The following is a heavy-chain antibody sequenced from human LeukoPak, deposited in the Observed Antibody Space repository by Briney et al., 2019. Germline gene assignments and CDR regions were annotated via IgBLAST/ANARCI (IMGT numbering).Heavy chain of an antibody. V-gene: IGHV4-59*01. Sequence: SETLSLTCTVSGGSISSYYWSWIRQPPGKGLEWIGYIYYGGSTNYNPSLKSRVTISVDTSKNQFSLKLSSVTAADTAVYYCARGQVPDYWGQGTLVTVSS. J-gene: IGHJ4*02. CDR3: ARGQVPDY. CDR2: IYYGGST. CDR1: GGSISSYY.